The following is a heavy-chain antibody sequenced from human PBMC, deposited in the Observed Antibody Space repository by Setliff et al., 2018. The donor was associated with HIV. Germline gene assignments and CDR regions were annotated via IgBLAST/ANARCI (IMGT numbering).Heavy chain of an antibody. Sequence: GASVKVSCKASRYTFTAYYMHWVRQAPGQGPEWLGWINPGSGHTNYGQKFQGRLTLTTDTSISTAFMELTGLRSDDTAIYYCAKGGGYTTSSMSADVWGKGTKVTVSS. V-gene: IGHV1-2*02. CDR1: RYTFTAYY. CDR3: AKGGGYTTSSMSADV. CDR2: INPGSGHT. D-gene: IGHD5-12*01. J-gene: IGHJ6*04.